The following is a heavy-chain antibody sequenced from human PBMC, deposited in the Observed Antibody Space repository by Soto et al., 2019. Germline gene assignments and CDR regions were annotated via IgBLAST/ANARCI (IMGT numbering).Heavy chain of an antibody. CDR1: GYTFTSYD. Sequence: QVQLVQSGAEVKKPGASVKVSCKASGYTFTSYDINWVRQTPGQGLEWMGWISAYSGNTNYAQKCQGRVTMTTDTSTTTAYMELRSLRSDDTAVYYCARYYDTSGYRRPFDYWGQGTLVTVSS. CDR2: ISAYSGNT. CDR3: ARYYDTSGYRRPFDY. D-gene: IGHD3-22*01. V-gene: IGHV1-18*01. J-gene: IGHJ4*02.